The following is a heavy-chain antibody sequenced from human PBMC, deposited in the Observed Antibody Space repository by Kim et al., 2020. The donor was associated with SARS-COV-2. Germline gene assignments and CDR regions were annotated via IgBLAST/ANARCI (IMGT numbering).Heavy chain of an antibody. D-gene: IGHD3-3*02. CDR2: IRSKANSYAT. Sequence: GGSLRLSCAASGFSFSDSAMHGVRQASGKGLEWVGRIRSKANSYATTYAASVKGRFTISRDDSKNAAFLQMNSRKTEDTAVYYCPRVPGMTLAFWAAYDIWGQGKMVTVSS. J-gene: IGHJ3*02. CDR1: GFSFSDSA. V-gene: IGHV3-73*01. CDR3: PRVPGMTLAFWAAYDI.